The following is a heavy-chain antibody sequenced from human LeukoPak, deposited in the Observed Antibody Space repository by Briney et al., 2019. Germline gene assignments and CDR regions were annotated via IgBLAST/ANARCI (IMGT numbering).Heavy chain of an antibody. V-gene: IGHV3-21*01. CDR3: ARDWGYCSSTSCPEVYYFDY. CDR2: ISSSSSYI. D-gene: IGHD2-2*01. Sequence: GGSLRLSCAASGFTFSSHSMNWVRQAPGKGLEWVSSISSSSSYIYYADSVKGRFTISRDNANNSLYLQMNSLRAEDTAVYYCARDWGYCSSTSCPEVYYFDYWGQGTLVTVSS. J-gene: IGHJ4*02. CDR1: GFTFSSHS.